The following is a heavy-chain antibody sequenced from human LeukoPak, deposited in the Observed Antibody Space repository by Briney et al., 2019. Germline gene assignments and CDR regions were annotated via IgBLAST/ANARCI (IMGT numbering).Heavy chain of an antibody. CDR1: GDSINSLDL. J-gene: IGHJ4*02. D-gene: IGHD3-22*01. CDR3: SGLVGRYSSGLYYYYFDY. CDR2: MYLSGTT. V-gene: IGHV4-4*02. Sequence: SETLSLTCTVSGDSINSLDLWSWVRPPPGKGLEWIGEMYLSGTTHSNPSVKSRVTISIDKSKNQFFLNLSSVTAADTAVYYCSGLVGRYSSGLYYYYFDYWGQGTLVTVSS.